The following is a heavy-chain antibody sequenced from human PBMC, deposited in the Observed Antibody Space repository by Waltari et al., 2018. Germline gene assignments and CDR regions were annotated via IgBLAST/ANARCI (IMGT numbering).Heavy chain of an antibody. J-gene: IGHJ4*02. CDR3: ARDLYYYDSSGGSGV. CDR2: ISPHFGTA. V-gene: IGHV1-69*12. Sequence: QVQLVQSGAEVKKPGSSVKVSCKASGGTFSSYAISWVRQAPGQGLEWMGGISPHFGTANYAQKFQGRVTITADESTSTAYMGLSSLSTEDTAVYYCARDLYYYDSSGGSGVWGQGTLVTVSS. CDR1: GGTFSSYA. D-gene: IGHD3-22*01.